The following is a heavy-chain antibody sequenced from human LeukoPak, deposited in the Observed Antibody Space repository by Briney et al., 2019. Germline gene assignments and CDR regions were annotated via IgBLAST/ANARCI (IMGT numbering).Heavy chain of an antibody. D-gene: IGHD3-22*01. CDR3: ARDMVLYYDSSGDDAFDI. CDR1: GFTFSSYA. V-gene: IGHV3-30-3*01. Sequence: GRSLRLSCAASGFTFSSYAMHWVRQAPGKGLEWVAVISYDGSNEYYADSVKGRFTISRDNSKNTLYLQMNSLRAEDTAVYYCARDMVLYYDSSGDDAFDIWGQGTMVTVSS. CDR2: ISYDGSNE. J-gene: IGHJ3*02.